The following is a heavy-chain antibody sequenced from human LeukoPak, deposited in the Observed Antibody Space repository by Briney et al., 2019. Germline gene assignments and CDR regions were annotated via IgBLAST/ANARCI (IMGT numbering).Heavy chain of an antibody. V-gene: IGHV1-18*01. CDR2: ISAYNGNT. J-gene: IGHJ4*02. CDR1: GYTFTSYG. Sequence: ASVKVSCKASGYTFTSYGISWVRQAPGQGLEWMGWISAYNGNTNYAQKLQGRVTMTTDTSTSTAYMELSSLRSEDTAVYYCARPNDYGGALDYWGQGTLVTVSS. CDR3: ARPNDYGGALDY. D-gene: IGHD4-23*01.